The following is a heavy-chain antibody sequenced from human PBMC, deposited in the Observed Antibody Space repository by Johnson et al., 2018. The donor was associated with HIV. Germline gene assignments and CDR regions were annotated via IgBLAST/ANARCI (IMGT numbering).Heavy chain of an antibody. CDR2: IKQDGSEK. Sequence: MLLVESGGGLVQPGGSLRLSCAASGFTFSSYWMSWVRQAPGKGLEWVANIKQDGSEKYYADSVKGRFTISRDNSKNTLYLQMNSLRAEDTAVYYCARDRVITFGGVIGRGAFDIWGQGTMVTVSS. V-gene: IGHV3-7*01. CDR3: ARDRVITFGGVIGRGAFDI. J-gene: IGHJ3*02. CDR1: GFTFSSYW. D-gene: IGHD3-16*02.